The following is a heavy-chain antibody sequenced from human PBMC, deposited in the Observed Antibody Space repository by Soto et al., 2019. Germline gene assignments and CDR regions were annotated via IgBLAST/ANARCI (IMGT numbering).Heavy chain of an antibody. J-gene: IGHJ3*01. D-gene: IGHD1-7*01. Sequence: QITLKESGPTLVKPTQTLTLTCSLSGFSITTYGVGVGWVRQPPGKALEWLAFTYWDDDNRYNPSLKSRLSTMKDISRNQVVHTMTNMDPVDTATYYCAHRLTLTSTWNYGAFDFWGQGALVTVPS. V-gene: IGHV2-5*02. CDR1: GFSITTYGVG. CDR3: AHRLTLTSTWNYGAFDF. CDR2: TYWDDDN.